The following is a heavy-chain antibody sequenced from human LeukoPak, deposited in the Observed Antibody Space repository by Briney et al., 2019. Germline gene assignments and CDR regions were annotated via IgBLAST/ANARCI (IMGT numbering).Heavy chain of an antibody. CDR1: GYTFTTYT. V-gene: IGHV1-18*01. CDR2: ISAYNGNT. D-gene: IGHD3-22*01. CDR3: ARDTALFYDSSGYYYVPREFDY. Sequence: GASVKVSCKASGYTFTTYTMNWVRQAPGQGLEWMGWISAYNGNTNYAQKLQGRVTMTTDTSTSTAYMELRSLRSDDTAVYYCARDTALFYDSSGYYYVPREFDYWGQGTLVTVSS. J-gene: IGHJ4*02.